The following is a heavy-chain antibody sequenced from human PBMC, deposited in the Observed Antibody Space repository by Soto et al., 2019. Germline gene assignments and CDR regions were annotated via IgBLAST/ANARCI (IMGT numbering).Heavy chain of an antibody. CDR1: GFTFSSYG. D-gene: IGHD1-26*01. J-gene: IGHJ4*02. CDR3: AKEDTELLQGGFDY. Sequence: GGSLRLSCAASGFTFSSYGMHWVRQAPGKGLEWVAVISYDGSNKYYADSVKGRFTISRDNSKNTLYLQMNSLRAEDTAVYYCAKEDTELLQGGFDYCGQXTLVTVSS. V-gene: IGHV3-30*18. CDR2: ISYDGSNK.